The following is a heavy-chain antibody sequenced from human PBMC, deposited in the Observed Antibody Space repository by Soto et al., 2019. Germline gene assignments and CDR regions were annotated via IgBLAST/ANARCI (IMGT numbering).Heavy chain of an antibody. Sequence: ASVKVSCKASGGTFGSYAISWVRQAPGQGLEWMGGIIPIFGTANYAQKFQGRVTITADESTSTAYMELSSLRSEDTAVYYCARSLIQLWPLVLWGQGTMVTVSS. D-gene: IGHD5-18*01. V-gene: IGHV1-69*13. J-gene: IGHJ3*01. CDR3: ARSLIQLWPLVL. CDR1: GGTFGSYA. CDR2: IIPIFGTA.